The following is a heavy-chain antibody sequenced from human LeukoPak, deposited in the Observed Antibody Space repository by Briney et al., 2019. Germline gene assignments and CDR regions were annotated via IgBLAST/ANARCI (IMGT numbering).Heavy chain of an antibody. Sequence: PGGSLRLSCAASGFTFSSYAVSWVRQAPGKGLEWVSAISGSGGSTYYADSVKGRFTISRDNSKNTLYLQMNSLRAEDTAVYYRAKNSGWFEEYFQHWGQGTLVTVSS. CDR1: GFTFSSYA. V-gene: IGHV3-23*01. CDR2: ISGSGGST. D-gene: IGHD6-19*01. J-gene: IGHJ1*01. CDR3: AKNSGWFEEYFQH.